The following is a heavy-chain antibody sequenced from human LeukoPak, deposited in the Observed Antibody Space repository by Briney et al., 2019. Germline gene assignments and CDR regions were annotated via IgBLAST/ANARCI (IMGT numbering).Heavy chain of an antibody. CDR1: GFTFXTDE. CDR2: IKSKSDGSTT. V-gene: IGHV3-15*01. Sequence: SGFTFXTDEMEWVRQAPGRGLEWVGGIKSKSDGSTTDYAGAVKGRFTISREDEKKRMYLQMNSLKTEHTAVYYCTTEGHSGYDPYYFDYWGQGTLVTVSS. D-gene: IGHD5-12*01. J-gene: IGHJ4*02. CDR3: TTEGHSGYDPYYFDY.